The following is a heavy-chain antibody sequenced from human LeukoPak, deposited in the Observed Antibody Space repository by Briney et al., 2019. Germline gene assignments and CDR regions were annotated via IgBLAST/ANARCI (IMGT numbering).Heavy chain of an antibody. J-gene: IGHJ3*02. D-gene: IGHD6-6*01. Sequence: GGSLRLSCAASGFTFSSYGMHWVRQAPGKGLECVAFIRYDGSNKYDADSVKGRFTISRDNSKNTLYLQMNSLRVEDTAVYYCAKDLVQRGAFDIWGQGTMVTVSS. CDR2: IRYDGSNK. CDR1: GFTFSSYG. V-gene: IGHV3-30*02. CDR3: AKDLVQRGAFDI.